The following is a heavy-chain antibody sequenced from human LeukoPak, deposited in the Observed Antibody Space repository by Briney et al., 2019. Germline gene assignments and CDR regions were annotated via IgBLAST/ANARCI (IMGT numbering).Heavy chain of an antibody. CDR1: GFTFSTYA. Sequence: GGSLRLCCATSGFTFSTYAMTWVRQAPGKGLEWVSGISGSGGRTYYSPSVEGRVTIPRDNSKNTLFLQMSSLRVEDTAIYYCAREADFFGSGSPSDYWGQGILVSVSS. V-gene: IGHV3-23*01. CDR3: AREADFFGSGSPSDY. D-gene: IGHD3-10*01. CDR2: ISGSGGRT. J-gene: IGHJ4*02.